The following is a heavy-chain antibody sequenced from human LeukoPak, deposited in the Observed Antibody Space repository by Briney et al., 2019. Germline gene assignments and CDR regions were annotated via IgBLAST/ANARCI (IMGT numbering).Heavy chain of an antibody. CDR2: IYTSGST. J-gene: IGHJ4*02. Sequence: PSETLSLTCTVSGGSISGYYWSWIRQPPGKGLEWIGYIYTSGSTNYNPSLKSRVTISVDTSKNQFSLRRSSVTAADTAMYFCARAYSRSYSHFDDWGQGTLVTVSS. CDR3: ARAYSRSYSHFDD. CDR1: GGSISGYY. D-gene: IGHD1-26*01. V-gene: IGHV4-4*09.